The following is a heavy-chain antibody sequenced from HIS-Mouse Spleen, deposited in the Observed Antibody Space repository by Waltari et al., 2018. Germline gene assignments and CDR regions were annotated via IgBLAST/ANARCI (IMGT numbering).Heavy chain of an antibody. D-gene: IGHD6-13*01. J-gene: IGHJ2*01. CDR3: AREIPYSSSWYDWYFDL. V-gene: IGHV4-39*07. CDR2: IYYSGGP. Sequence: QLQLQESGPGLVKPSETLSLTCTVSGGAISSSSYYWGWIRQPPGKGLEWIGSIYYSGGPYNTPALRGGVTIAVETPRNRFSRRLSFVPAADTAVYYCAREIPYSSSWYDWYFDLWGRGTLVTVSS. CDR1: GGAISSSSYY.